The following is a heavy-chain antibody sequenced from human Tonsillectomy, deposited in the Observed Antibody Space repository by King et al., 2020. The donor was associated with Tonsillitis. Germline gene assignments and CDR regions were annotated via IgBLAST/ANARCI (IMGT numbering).Heavy chain of an antibody. CDR1: GYTLTELS. J-gene: IGHJ4*02. D-gene: IGHD6-19*01. CDR2: FDPEDGET. Sequence: QLVQSGAEVKKPGASVKVSCKVSGYTLTELSTHWVRQAPGKGLEWMGGFDPEDGETIYAQKFQGRVTMTEDTSTDTAYMELSSLRSEDTAVYYCATPPPYSSGWSNKYYFDYWGQGTLVTVSS. V-gene: IGHV1-24*01. CDR3: ATPPPYSSGWSNKYYFDY.